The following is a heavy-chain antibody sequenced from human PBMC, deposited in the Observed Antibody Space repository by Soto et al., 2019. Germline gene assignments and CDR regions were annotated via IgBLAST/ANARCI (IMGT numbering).Heavy chain of an antibody. CDR3: ARPYLYSSGWYFDS. V-gene: IGHV3-23*01. CDR2: TSNNGDRT. D-gene: IGHD6-19*01. CDR1: GFTFRDHA. Sequence: PGGSLRLSCAASGFTFRDHAMTWVRQAPGKGLEWVSTTSNNGDRTFYADPVKGRFTVSRDRTNNTLYLQMNSLRVEDTAVYFCARPYLYSSGWYFDSWGQVTLFTVSS. J-gene: IGHJ4*02.